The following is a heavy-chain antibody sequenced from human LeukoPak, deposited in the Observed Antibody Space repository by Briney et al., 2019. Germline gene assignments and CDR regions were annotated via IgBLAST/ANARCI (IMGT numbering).Heavy chain of an antibody. V-gene: IGHV3-23*01. Sequence: GGSLRLSCAASGFTFRSYAMSWVRQAPGKGLEWVSAISGSGGSTYYADSVKGRFTISRDNSKNTLYLQMNSLRAEDTAVYYCAKDVYCGGDCYSAPFDYWGQGTLVTVSS. CDR2: ISGSGGST. CDR1: GFTFRSYA. J-gene: IGHJ4*02. D-gene: IGHD2-21*02. CDR3: AKDVYCGGDCYSAPFDY.